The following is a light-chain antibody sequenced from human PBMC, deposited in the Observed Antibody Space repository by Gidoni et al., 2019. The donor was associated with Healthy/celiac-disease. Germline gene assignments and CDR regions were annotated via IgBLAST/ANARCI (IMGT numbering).Light chain of an antibody. Sequence: DNQMTQSPSSLSASLGDRVTITCRASHSISSYLNWYQQKPGKAPKLLIYAASSLQSGVPSRFSGSESGTDFTLTISSLQPEDFATYYCQQSYSTPLPFGQGTKVEVK. CDR3: QQSYSTPLP. V-gene: IGKV1-39*01. CDR2: AAS. J-gene: IGKJ1*01. CDR1: HSISSY.